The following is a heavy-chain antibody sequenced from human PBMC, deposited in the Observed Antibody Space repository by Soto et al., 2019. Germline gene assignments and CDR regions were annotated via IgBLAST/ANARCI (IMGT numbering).Heavy chain of an antibody. CDR3: ATHARDTIFGVVEGAFDI. CDR2: INHSGST. Sequence: SETLSLTCAVYGGSFSGYYWSWIRQPPGKGLEWIGEINHSGSTNYNPALKSRVTISVDTSKNQFSLTLSSVTAADTAVYYCATHARDTIFGVVEGAFDIWGLGTMVTVSS. V-gene: IGHV4-34*01. D-gene: IGHD3-3*01. CDR1: GGSFSGYY. J-gene: IGHJ3*02.